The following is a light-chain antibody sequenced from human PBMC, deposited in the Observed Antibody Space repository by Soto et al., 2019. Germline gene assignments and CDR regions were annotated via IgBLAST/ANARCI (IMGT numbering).Light chain of an antibody. Sequence: QSVLTQPPSASGSPGQSVTISCTGTSSDVGGYNYVSWYQQYPGKAPKLMIYEVTRRPSGVPDRFSGSKSGNTASLTVSGLQAEDEADYYCSSFAGNNNVVFGGGTQLTVL. CDR2: EVT. J-gene: IGLJ2*01. V-gene: IGLV2-8*01. CDR3: SSFAGNNNVV. CDR1: SSDVGGYNY.